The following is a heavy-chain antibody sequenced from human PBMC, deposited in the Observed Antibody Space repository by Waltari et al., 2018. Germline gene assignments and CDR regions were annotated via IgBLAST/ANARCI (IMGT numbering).Heavy chain of an antibody. V-gene: IGHV3-7*03. CDR2: IKQDGSEK. J-gene: IGHJ6*02. Sequence: EVQLVESGGGLVQPGGSLRLSGDASGFPFGNFWMGWVRQAPGKGTEWVANIKQDGSEKYYVDSVKGRFTISRDYARNSLYLQMNSLRDEDTAVYYCTRDKYYYYYGMDVWGQGTTVTVSS. CDR1: GFPFGNFW. CDR3: TRDKYYYYYGMDV.